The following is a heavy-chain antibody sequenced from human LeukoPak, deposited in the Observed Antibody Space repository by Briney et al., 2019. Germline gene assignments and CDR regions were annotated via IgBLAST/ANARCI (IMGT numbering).Heavy chain of an antibody. D-gene: IGHD3-3*01. V-gene: IGHV3-NL1*01. CDR1: GYTLSTSS. J-gene: IGHJ5*02. CDR3: ARGSRRFGWFDP. CDR2: IYPDSSDT. Sequence: PGGSPRLSCVAPGYTLSTSSMAGVRQAPGGRPEWVSDIYPDSSDTYYADSVKGRFTISRDNSKKTLYLQMNSLRAEDTAVYYCARGSRRFGWFDPWGQGTLVTVSS.